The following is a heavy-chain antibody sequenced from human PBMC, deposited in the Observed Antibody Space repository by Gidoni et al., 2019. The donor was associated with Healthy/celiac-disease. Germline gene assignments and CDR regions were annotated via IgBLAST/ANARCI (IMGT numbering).Heavy chain of an antibody. D-gene: IGHD2-2*02. Sequence: EVQLLEPGGGLVQPGGSLRLSCAASRFTFSSYAMSWVRQAPGRRQEWISALSGSGGSTDYADYVKGRFTISRENAKNTLDLQMNSLRAEDTAVYYCAFCSSTSCYTKGYYYYYMDVWGKGTTVTVSS. CDR1: RFTFSSYA. V-gene: IGHV3-23*01. J-gene: IGHJ6*03. CDR3: AFCSSTSCYTKGYYYYYMDV. CDR2: LSGSGGST.